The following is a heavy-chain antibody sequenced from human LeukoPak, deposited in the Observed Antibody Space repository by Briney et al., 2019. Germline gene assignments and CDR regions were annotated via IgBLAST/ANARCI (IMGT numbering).Heavy chain of an antibody. Sequence: ESGPTLVKPTQTLTLTCTFSGFSLSTSGVGVGWIRQPPGKALEWLALIYWDDEKRYSPSLESRLNITRDTSKNQVVLTMADMDPVDTATYYCARLSGFDFWGQGILVTVSS. J-gene: IGHJ4*02. D-gene: IGHD3-10*01. CDR1: GFSLSTSGVG. V-gene: IGHV2-5*02. CDR3: ARLSGFDF. CDR2: IYWDDEK.